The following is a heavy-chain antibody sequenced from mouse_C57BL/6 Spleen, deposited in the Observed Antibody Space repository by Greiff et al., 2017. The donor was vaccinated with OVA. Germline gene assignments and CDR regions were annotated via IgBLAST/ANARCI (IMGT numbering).Heavy chain of an antibody. CDR2: INPNNGGT. CDR1: GYTFTDYN. Sequence: VQLQQSGPELVKPGASVKIPCKASGYTFTDYNMDWVKQSHGKSLEWIGDINPNNGGTIYNQKFKGKATLTVDKSSSTAYMELRSLTSEDTAVYDCARSDSNYVVFAYWGQGTTLTVSS. V-gene: IGHV1-18*01. J-gene: IGHJ2*01. CDR3: ARSDSNYVVFAY. D-gene: IGHD2-5*01.